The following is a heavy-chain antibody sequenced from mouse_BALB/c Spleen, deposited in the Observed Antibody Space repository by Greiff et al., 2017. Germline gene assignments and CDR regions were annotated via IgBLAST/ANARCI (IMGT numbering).Heavy chain of an antibody. CDR2: IDPFNGGT. CDR1: GYSFTSYY. D-gene: IGHD1-2*01. V-gene: IGHV1S135*01. Sequence: LVESGPELMKPGASVKISCKASGYSFTSYYMHWVKQSHGKSLEWIGYIDPFNGGTSYNQKFKGKATLTVDKSSSTAYMHLSSLTSEDSAVYYCASSYGYDAMDYWGQGTSVTVSS. CDR3: ASSYGYDAMDY. J-gene: IGHJ4*01.